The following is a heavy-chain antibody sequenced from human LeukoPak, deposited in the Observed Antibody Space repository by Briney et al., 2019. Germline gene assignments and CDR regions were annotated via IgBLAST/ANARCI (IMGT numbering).Heavy chain of an antibody. CDR1: GGSISSSSYY. V-gene: IGHV4-39*07. CDR2: IYYSGST. J-gene: IGHJ3*02. D-gene: IGHD3-10*01. CDR3: ARTMVRGVKNAFDI. Sequence: PSETLSLTCTVSGGSISSSSYYWGWIRQPPGKGLEWIGSIYYSGSTYYNPSLKSRVTISVDTSKNQFSLKLSSVTAADTAVYYCARTMVRGVKNAFDIWGQGTMVTVSS.